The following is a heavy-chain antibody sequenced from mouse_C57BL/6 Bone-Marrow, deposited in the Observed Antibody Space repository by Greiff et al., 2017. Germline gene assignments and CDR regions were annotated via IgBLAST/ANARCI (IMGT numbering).Heavy chain of an antibody. CDR1: GYSITSGYY. Sequence: VQLRQSGPGLVKPSQSLSLTCSVTGYSITSGYYWNWIRQFPGNKLEWMGYISYDGSNNYNPSLKNRISITRDTSQNQFFLKINSVTTEDTATCYCAREGDGNWVFDYWGEGTTLTVSS. J-gene: IGHJ2*01. D-gene: IGHD2-1*01. CDR2: ISYDGSN. CDR3: AREGDGNWVFDY. V-gene: IGHV3-6*01.